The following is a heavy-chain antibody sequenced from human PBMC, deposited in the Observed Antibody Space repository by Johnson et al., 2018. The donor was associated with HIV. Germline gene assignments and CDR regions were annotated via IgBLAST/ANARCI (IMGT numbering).Heavy chain of an antibody. CDR1: GFTFSNAW. J-gene: IGHJ3*02. CDR3: ATVWRNGGRHAFDI. D-gene: IGHD1-1*01. V-gene: IGHV3-7*03. CDR2: IKQDGSEK. Sequence: VQLVESGGGLVQPGGSLRLFCAASGFTFSNAWMSWVRQAPGKGLEWVANIKQDGSEKYYVDSVKGRFTISRDNAKNSLYLQMNSLRAEATAGYFCATVWRNGGRHAFDIWGQGTMVTVSS.